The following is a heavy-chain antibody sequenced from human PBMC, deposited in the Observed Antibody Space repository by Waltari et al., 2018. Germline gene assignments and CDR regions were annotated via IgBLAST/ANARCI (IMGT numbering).Heavy chain of an antibody. J-gene: IGHJ4*02. CDR3: ARAGGGSDYDFWSAPGY. CDR2: INPNSGGT. CDR1: GYTFTDYY. V-gene: IGHV1-2*02. D-gene: IGHD3-3*01. Sequence: QVQLVQSGAEVKKPGASVKVSCKASGYTFTDYYMHWVRQATGQGLEWMGWINPNSGGTNYAQKFQGRVTMTRDTSISTAYMELSRLRSDDTAVYYCARAGGGSDYDFWSAPGYWGQGTLVTVSS.